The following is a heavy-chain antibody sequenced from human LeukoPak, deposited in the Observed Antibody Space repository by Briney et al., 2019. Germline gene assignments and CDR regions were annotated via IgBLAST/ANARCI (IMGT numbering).Heavy chain of an antibody. J-gene: IGHJ3*01. Sequence: PGGSLRLSCAVSGFTFSSSWMHWVRQAPGKGLVWVSHIKTDGSTTAYADSVKGRFTISRDNAKNSLYLQINSLRAEDTAVYYCARSSYSSSSSVWGQGTMVTVSS. CDR3: ARSSYSSSSSV. CDR1: GFTFSSSW. V-gene: IGHV3-74*01. CDR2: IKTDGSTT. D-gene: IGHD6-6*01.